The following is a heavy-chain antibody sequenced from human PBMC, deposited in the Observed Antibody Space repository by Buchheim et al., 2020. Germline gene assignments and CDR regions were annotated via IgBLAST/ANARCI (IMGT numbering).Heavy chain of an antibody. D-gene: IGHD4-17*01. Sequence: EVQLVESGGGMVQRGGSLRLSCTGAGFSFRAYDMHWVRQAPGKGLEWVAYYSIIEVTIYYADSVKGRFTLSKDNAKNSLYLQMSNLRDEDTAVYYCAAYGDSSYWGQGAL. CDR1: GFSFRAYD. CDR2: YSIIEVTI. V-gene: IGHV3-48*02. CDR3: AAYGDSSY. J-gene: IGHJ4*02.